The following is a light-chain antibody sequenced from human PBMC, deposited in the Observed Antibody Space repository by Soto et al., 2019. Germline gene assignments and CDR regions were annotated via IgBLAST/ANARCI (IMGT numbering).Light chain of an antibody. Sequence: EIVLTQSPGTLSLSPGEGATLSCRASQSVSSNYLAWYQQKPGQAPSLLIYGASSRATGIPDRFSGSGSGTDFTLTISRVEPEDFAVYHCQQFATSPRTFGQGTKVDIK. CDR1: QSVSSNY. CDR3: QQFATSPRT. V-gene: IGKV3-20*01. CDR2: GAS. J-gene: IGKJ1*01.